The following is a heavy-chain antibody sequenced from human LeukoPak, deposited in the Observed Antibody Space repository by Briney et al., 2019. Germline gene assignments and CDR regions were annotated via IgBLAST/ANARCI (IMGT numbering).Heavy chain of an antibody. Sequence: PGESLKISCKGSGYSFTSYWIGWVRQMPGKGLEWMGTIYPGDSDTRYSPSFQGQVTISADKSISTAYLQWSSLKASDTAMYYCARTYYDFWSGYYTPFDYWGQGTLATVSS. CDR2: IYPGDSDT. D-gene: IGHD3-3*01. CDR1: GYSFTSYW. V-gene: IGHV5-51*01. J-gene: IGHJ4*02. CDR3: ARTYYDFWSGYYTPFDY.